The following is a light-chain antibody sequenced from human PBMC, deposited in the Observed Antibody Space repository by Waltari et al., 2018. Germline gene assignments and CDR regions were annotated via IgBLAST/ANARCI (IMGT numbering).Light chain of an antibody. CDR3: LLYYGGAQKV. CDR1: TGAVTSGYY. V-gene: IGLV7-43*01. Sequence: QTVVTQEPSLTVSPGGTVTLTCASSTGAVTSGYYPNWFQQKPGQAPRALSYSTSNKHSWTPARFSGSLLGGKAALTLSGVQPEDEAEYYCLLYYGGAQKVFGTGTKVTVL. CDR2: STS. J-gene: IGLJ1*01.